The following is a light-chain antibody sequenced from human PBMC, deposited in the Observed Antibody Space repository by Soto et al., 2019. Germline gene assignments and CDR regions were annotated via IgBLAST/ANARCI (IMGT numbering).Light chain of an antibody. V-gene: IGKV3-20*01. CDR2: GAS. J-gene: IGKJ5*01. Sequence: EIVSAQSPGALSLSRGERATLCCRASQTVSSSYLAWYQQKPGQAPRLLIYGASSRATGTPDRFSGSGSGTDFTLTISRLEPEDFAVYYCQQYGTSLGITFGQGTRLEIK. CDR1: QTVSSSY. CDR3: QQYGTSLGIT.